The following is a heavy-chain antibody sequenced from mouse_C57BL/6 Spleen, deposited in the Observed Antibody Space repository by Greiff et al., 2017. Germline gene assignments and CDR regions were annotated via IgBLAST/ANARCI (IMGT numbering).Heavy chain of an antibody. Sequence: VQLQESGAELVKPGASVKISCKASGYAFSSYWMNWVQQRPGTGLEWIGQIYPGDGDTNYNGKFKGKATLTADQSSSTAYMPLSSLTSEDSAVYFCARGSYYGSSPWYFDVCGTGTTVTVSS. CDR3: ARGSYYGSSPWYFDV. J-gene: IGHJ1*03. CDR1: GYAFSSYW. CDR2: IYPGDGDT. V-gene: IGHV1-80*01. D-gene: IGHD1-1*01.